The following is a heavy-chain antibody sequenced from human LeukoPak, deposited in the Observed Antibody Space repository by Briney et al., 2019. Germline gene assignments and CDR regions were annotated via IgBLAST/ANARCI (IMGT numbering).Heavy chain of an antibody. CDR3: ARDLEYLYPGGAFDI. CDR2: INPNSGGT. V-gene: IGHV1-2*02. D-gene: IGHD3-16*01. Sequence: ASVKVSCKASGYTFTGYYMHWVRQAPGQGLEWMGWINPNSGGTNDAQKFQGGVTMTRDTSISTAYMELSRLRSDDTAVYYCARDLEYLYPGGAFDIWGQGTMVTVSS. J-gene: IGHJ3*02. CDR1: GYTFTGYY.